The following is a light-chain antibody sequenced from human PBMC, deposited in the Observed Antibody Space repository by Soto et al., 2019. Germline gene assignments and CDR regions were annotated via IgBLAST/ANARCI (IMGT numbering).Light chain of an antibody. CDR2: KAS. CDR3: QQDNNSPWT. Sequence: DIQMTQSPSTLSASVGDRVTITCRASQSISSWLAWYQQKPGKAPKLLIYKASSLESGVPSRFSGSGSGTEFTLTISSLQPDDFATYYCQQDNNSPWTVGQGTKVEIK. J-gene: IGKJ1*01. V-gene: IGKV1-5*03. CDR1: QSISSW.